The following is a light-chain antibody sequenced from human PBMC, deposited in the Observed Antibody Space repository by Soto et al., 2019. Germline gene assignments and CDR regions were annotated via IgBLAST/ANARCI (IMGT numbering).Light chain of an antibody. V-gene: IGKV3-11*01. CDR3: QQRSNWPLMYT. CDR2: DAS. CDR1: QSVSSY. Sequence: EIVMTQSPVTLSVSPGERATLSCRASQSVSSYLAWYQQKPGQAPRLLLYDASNRATGIPARFSGSGSGTDFTLTISSLEPEDFAVYYCQQRSNWPLMYTLGQGTKLEIK. J-gene: IGKJ2*01.